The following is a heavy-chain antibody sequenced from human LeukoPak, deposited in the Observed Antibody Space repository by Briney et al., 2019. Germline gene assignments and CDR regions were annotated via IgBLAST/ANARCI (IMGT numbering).Heavy chain of an antibody. CDR2: IYYSGST. D-gene: IGHD3-16*02. CDR3: ARHRVMITFGGVIVKDAFDI. V-gene: IGHV4-59*08. J-gene: IGHJ3*02. CDR1: GGSISSYY. Sequence: SETLSLTCTVSGGSISSYYWSWIRQPPGKGLEWFGYIYYSGSTNYNPSLKSRVTISVDTSKNQFSLKLSSVTAADTAVYYCARHRVMITFGGVIVKDAFDIWGQGTMVTVSS.